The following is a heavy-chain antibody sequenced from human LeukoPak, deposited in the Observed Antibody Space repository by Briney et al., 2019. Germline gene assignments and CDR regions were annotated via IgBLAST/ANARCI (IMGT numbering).Heavy chain of an antibody. CDR1: GFTFSSYW. J-gene: IGHJ4*02. Sequence: GGSLRLSCAASGFTFSSYWMSWVRQAPGKGLEWVANIKEDGSEKNYVDSVKGRFTISRDNAKNSLYLQMNSLRAEDTAVYYCARHVYDFWSGYYYYFDYWGQGTLVTVSS. CDR3: ARHVYDFWSGYYYYFDY. V-gene: IGHV3-7*01. CDR2: IKEDGSEK. D-gene: IGHD3-3*01.